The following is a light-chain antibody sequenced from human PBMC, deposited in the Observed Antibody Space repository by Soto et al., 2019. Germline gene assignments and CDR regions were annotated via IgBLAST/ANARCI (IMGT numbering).Light chain of an antibody. CDR1: PSVDTL. J-gene: IGKJ4*01. V-gene: IGKV3-11*01. CDR2: DAS. Sequence: EIVLTQSPATLSLSPGERATLSCRASPSVDTLLSWYQQKPGQVPRLLIYDASKRATGIPARFSGSGSGTDFTLTISSREPEGFAVYYCQQRRDWPITFGGGTKVEIK. CDR3: QQRRDWPIT.